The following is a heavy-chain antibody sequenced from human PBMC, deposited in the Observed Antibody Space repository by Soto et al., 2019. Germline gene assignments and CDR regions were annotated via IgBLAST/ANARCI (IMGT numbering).Heavy chain of an antibody. Sequence: PGGSLRVSCAASGFTFSRYWMHWVRQVPGKGLVWVSRINSDGSYRTHADSVKGRFAISRDNAKNTLYLQMNSLTADDTAVYYCVKDRSDSSYGMDVWGPGTTVTVSS. CDR2: INSDGSYR. D-gene: IGHD4-4*01. J-gene: IGHJ6*02. CDR3: VKDRSDSSYGMDV. V-gene: IGHV3-74*01. CDR1: GFTFSRYW.